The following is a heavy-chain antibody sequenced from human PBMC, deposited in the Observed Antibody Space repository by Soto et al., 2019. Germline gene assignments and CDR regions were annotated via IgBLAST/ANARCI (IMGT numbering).Heavy chain of an antibody. CDR3: EREGVGKKEVGGMDV. J-gene: IGHJ6*02. CDR2: IWYDGSNK. V-gene: IGHV3-33*01. D-gene: IGHD2-15*01. Sequence: GGSLRLSCAASGFTFSSYGMHWVRQAPGKGLEWVAVIWYDGSNKYYADSVKGRFTISRDNSKNTQYLPMNSLRAEDTAVYYCEREGVGKKEVGGMDVWGQGTTVTVSS. CDR1: GFTFSSYG.